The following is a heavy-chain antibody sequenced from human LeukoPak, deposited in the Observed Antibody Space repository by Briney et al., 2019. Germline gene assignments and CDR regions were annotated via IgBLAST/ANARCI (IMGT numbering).Heavy chain of an antibody. Sequence: SETLSLTCTVSGGSISSYYWGWIRQPPGKGLEWIGYIYYSGSTNYNPSLKSRVTISVDTSKNQFPLKLSSVTAADTAVYYCARDRPGYSSSWYPIRAFDIWGQGTMVTVSS. J-gene: IGHJ3*02. CDR2: IYYSGST. D-gene: IGHD6-13*01. CDR3: ARDRPGYSSSWYPIRAFDI. V-gene: IGHV4-59*12. CDR1: GGSISSYY.